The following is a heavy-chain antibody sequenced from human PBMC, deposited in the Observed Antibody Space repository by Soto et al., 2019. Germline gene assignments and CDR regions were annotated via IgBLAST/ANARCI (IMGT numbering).Heavy chain of an antibody. J-gene: IGHJ6*02. CDR1: GGTFSSYA. V-gene: IGHV1-69*01. D-gene: IGHD6-19*01. CDR3: ARQAETSALYYYGMDV. CDR2: IIPIFGTA. Sequence: QVQLVQSGAEVKKPGSSVKVSCKASGGTFSSYAISWVRQAPGQGLEWMGGIIPIFGTANYAQKFQGRVTITADASTSTAYLERSSLTSADTAVYYCARQAETSALYYYGMDVWGQGTTVTVSS.